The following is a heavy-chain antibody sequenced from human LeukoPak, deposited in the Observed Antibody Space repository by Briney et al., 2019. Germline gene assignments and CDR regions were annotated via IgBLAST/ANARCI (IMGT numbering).Heavy chain of an antibody. J-gene: IGHJ4*02. CDR2: IYYSGST. Sequence: SETLSLTCTVSGGSISTFYWSWIRQAPGKGLEYFGYIYYSGSTNYNPSLESRVTLSVDTSQNQFSLILSSVTAADTAVYYCARGPTSYYFESWGQGTLVTVSS. V-gene: IGHV4-59*01. CDR1: GGSISTFY. D-gene: IGHD2-15*01. CDR3: ARGPTSYYFES.